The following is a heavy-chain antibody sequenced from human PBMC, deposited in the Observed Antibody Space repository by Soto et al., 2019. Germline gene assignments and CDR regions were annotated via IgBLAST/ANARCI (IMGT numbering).Heavy chain of an antibody. CDR3: AKDTGSGYCSSTSCSEYFQH. Sequence: SLRLSCAASGFTFDDYAMHWVRQAPGKGLEWVSGISWNSGSIGYADSVKGRFTIPRDNAKNSLYLQMNSLRAEDTALYYCAKDTGSGYCSSTSCSEYFQHWGQGTLVTVS. V-gene: IGHV3-9*01. CDR1: GFTFDDYA. D-gene: IGHD2-2*03. J-gene: IGHJ1*01. CDR2: ISWNSGSI.